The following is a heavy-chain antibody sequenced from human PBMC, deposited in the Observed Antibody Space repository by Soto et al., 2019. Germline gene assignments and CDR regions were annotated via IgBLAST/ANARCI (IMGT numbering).Heavy chain of an antibody. Sequence: PGESLKISCNGSGYSFTSYWISWVRQMPGKGLEWMGRIDPSDSYTNYSPSFQGHVTISADKSISTAYLQWSSLKASDTAMYYCASLPRDYYDSSGYPFEYYGMDVWGQGTTVTVSS. D-gene: IGHD3-22*01. CDR2: IDPSDSYT. J-gene: IGHJ6*02. CDR1: GYSFTSYW. CDR3: ASLPRDYYDSSGYPFEYYGMDV. V-gene: IGHV5-10-1*01.